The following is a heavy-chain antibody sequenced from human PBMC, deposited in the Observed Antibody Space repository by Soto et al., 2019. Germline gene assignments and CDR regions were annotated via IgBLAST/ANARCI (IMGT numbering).Heavy chain of an antibody. CDR3: ARDGGRKYCSGGSCYHYFDY. Sequence: GGSLRLSCAASGFTFSSYWMSWVRQAPWKGLEWVANIKQDGSEKYYVDSVKGRFTISRDNAKNSLYLQMNSLRAEDTAVYYCARDGGRKYCSGGSCYHYFDYWGQGTLVTVSS. V-gene: IGHV3-7*01. CDR1: GFTFSSYW. J-gene: IGHJ4*02. CDR2: IKQDGSEK. D-gene: IGHD2-15*01.